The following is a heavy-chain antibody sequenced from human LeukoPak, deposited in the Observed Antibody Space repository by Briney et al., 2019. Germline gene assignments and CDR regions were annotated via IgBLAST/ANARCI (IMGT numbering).Heavy chain of an antibody. CDR2: INPSGGST. Sequence: GASVKVSCKASGYTFTSYYMHWVRQAPRQGLEWMGIINPSGGSTSYAQKFQGRVTMTRDMSTSTVYMELSSLSSEDTAVYHCARVVEDIVTGYSSPFDYWGQGTLVTVSS. J-gene: IGHJ4*02. V-gene: IGHV1-46*01. D-gene: IGHD3-9*01. CDR3: ARVVEDIVTGYSSPFDY. CDR1: GYTFTSYY.